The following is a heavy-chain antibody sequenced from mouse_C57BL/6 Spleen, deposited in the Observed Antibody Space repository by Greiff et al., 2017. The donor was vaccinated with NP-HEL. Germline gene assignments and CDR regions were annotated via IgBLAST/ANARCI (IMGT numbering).Heavy chain of an antibody. CDR3: ARDRGVADAMDY. CDR1: GFTFSSYA. CDR2: ISDGGSYT. D-gene: IGHD1-1*01. J-gene: IGHJ4*01. Sequence: EVHLVESGGGLVKPGGSLKLSCAASGFTFSSYAMSWVRQTPETRLEWVATISDGGSYTYYPDNVKGRFTISRDNAKNNLYLQMSHLKSEDTAMYDCARDRGVADAMDYWGQGTSVTVSS. V-gene: IGHV5-4*01.